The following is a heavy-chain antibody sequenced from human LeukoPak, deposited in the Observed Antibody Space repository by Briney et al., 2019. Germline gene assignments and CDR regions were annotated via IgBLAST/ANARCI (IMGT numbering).Heavy chain of an antibody. CDR1: GFTFSSYA. CDR3: ARGYTAMVTPFDY. D-gene: IGHD5-18*01. J-gene: IGHJ4*02. CDR2: ISSNGGST. Sequence: PGGSLRLSCAASGFTFSSYAMHWVRQAPGKGLEYVSAISSNGGSTYYANSVKGRFTISRDNSKNTLYLQVGSLRAEDMAVYYCARGYTAMVTPFDYWGQGTLVTVSS. V-gene: IGHV3-64*01.